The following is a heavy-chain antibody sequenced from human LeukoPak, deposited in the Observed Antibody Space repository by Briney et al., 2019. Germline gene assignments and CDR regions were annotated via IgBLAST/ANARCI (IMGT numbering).Heavy chain of an antibody. V-gene: IGHV3-9*01. J-gene: IGHJ6*02. D-gene: IGHD5-12*01. Sequence: PGGSLRLSCAASGFTFDDYAMHWVRQASGKGLEWVSGISWNSGSIGYADSVKGRFTISRDNAKNSLYLQMNSLRAEDTALYYCAKDMAATISGNSMDVWGQGTTVTVSS. CDR2: ISWNSGSI. CDR1: GFTFDDYA. CDR3: AKDMAATISGNSMDV.